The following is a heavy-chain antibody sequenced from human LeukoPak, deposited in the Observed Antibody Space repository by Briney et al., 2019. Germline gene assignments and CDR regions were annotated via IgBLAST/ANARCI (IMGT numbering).Heavy chain of an antibody. J-gene: IGHJ4*02. CDR3: AREGSPYCYDSSGYYYDY. CDR2: IIPIFGTA. V-gene: IGHV1-69*13. D-gene: IGHD3-22*01. Sequence: ASVKVSCKASGGTFSSYAISWVRQAPGQGLEWMGGIIPIFGTANYAQKFQGRVTITADESTSTAYMELSSLRSEDTAVYYCAREGSPYCYDSSGYYYDYWGQGTLVTVSS. CDR1: GGTFSSYA.